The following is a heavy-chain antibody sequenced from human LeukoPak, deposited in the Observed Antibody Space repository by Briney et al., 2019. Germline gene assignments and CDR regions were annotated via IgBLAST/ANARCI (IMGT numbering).Heavy chain of an antibody. Sequence: PSETLSLTCPVSGYSISSVYYWGWTRQPPGKGLEWIGSIYHSGSTYYNPPLKSRVTISVDTSKNQLSLKLSSVTSADTAGYDCARYSYDSSGYYYLDYWGQGTVVTVSS. V-gene: IGHV4-38-2*01. CDR1: GYSISSVYY. D-gene: IGHD3-22*01. CDR3: ARYSYDSSGYYYLDY. J-gene: IGHJ4*02. CDR2: IYHSGST.